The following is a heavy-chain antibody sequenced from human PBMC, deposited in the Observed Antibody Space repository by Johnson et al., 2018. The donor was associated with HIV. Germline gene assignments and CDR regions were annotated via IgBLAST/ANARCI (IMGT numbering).Heavy chain of an antibody. CDR2: IRYDGSDK. J-gene: IGHJ3*02. D-gene: IGHD2-8*02. Sequence: VQLVESGGELVQPGGSLRLSCAASGFTFSSYAMHWVRQAPGKGLEWVSFIRYDGSDKHYADSVKGRFTISRDNSKNTVYLETNSLRPEDTAVYYCARDNEDIVLVGAFDIWGQGTMVTVSS. CDR3: ARDNEDIVLVGAFDI. CDR1: GFTFSSYA. V-gene: IGHV3-30*02.